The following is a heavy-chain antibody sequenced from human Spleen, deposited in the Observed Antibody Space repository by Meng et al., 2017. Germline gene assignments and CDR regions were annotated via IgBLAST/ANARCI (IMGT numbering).Heavy chain of an antibody. Sequence: QVQLQQWGAGLLKPSETLSRTCAVNGGSLSGAYWNWLRQPPGKGLEWIGEIIHGGSPSYNPSLKSRVTISIDTSKNQLSLMLSSVTAADTAVYYCARRPTGIDYWGQGTLVTVSS. V-gene: IGHV4-34*12. CDR3: ARRPTGIDY. CDR2: IIHGGSP. D-gene: IGHD2-8*02. J-gene: IGHJ4*02. CDR1: GGSLSGAY.